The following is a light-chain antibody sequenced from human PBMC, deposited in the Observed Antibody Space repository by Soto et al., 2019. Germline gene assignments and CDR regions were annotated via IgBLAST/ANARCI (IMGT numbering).Light chain of an antibody. Sequence: QSALTQPASMSGSPGQSITISCTGTNSDVGSYYVVSWYQHHPGKAPKLMIFEGSKRPSGVSNRFSGSKSGNTASLTISGLQAEDEADYYCCSYARSNTLVIFGGGTKLTVL. J-gene: IGLJ2*01. CDR2: EGS. CDR1: NSDVGSYYV. CDR3: CSYARSNTLVI. V-gene: IGLV2-23*01.